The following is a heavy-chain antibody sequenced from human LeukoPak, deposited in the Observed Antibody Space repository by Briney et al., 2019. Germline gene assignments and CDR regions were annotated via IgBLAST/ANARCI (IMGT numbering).Heavy chain of an antibody. CDR3: ASHGSYSKFDY. V-gene: IGHV3-30-3*01. D-gene: IGHD1-26*01. Sequence: GRSLRLSCAASGFTFSSYAMHWVRQAPGKGLEWVAVISYDGSNKYYADSVKGRFTISRDNSKNTLYLQMNSLRAEDTAVYYCASHGSYSKFDYWGQGTLVTVSS. CDR2: ISYDGSNK. J-gene: IGHJ4*02. CDR1: GFTFSSYA.